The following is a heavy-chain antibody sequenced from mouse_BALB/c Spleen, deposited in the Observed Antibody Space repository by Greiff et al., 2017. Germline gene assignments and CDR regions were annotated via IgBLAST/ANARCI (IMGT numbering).Heavy chain of an antibody. CDR2: ISSGGSYT. V-gene: IGHV5-9-4*01. CDR3: ARETGYAMDY. Sequence: EVKLQESGGGLVKPGGSLKLSCAASGFTFSSYAMSWVRQSPEKRLEWVAEISSGGSYTYYPDTVTGRFTISRDNAKNTLYLEMSSLRSEDTAMYYCARETGYAMDYWGQGTSVTVSS. CDR1: GFTFSSYA. J-gene: IGHJ4*01.